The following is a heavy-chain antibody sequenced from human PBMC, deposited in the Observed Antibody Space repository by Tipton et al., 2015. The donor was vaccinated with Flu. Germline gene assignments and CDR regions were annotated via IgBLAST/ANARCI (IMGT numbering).Heavy chain of an antibody. Sequence: TLSLTCAVYGGSFSGYYWSWIRQPPGKGLEWIGETNHSGSTNYNPSLKSRVTISVDTSKNQFSLKLSSVTAADTAVYYCARRRSPVGATPPRTVYYYGMDVWGQGTTVTVSS. CDR3: ARRRSPVGATPPRTVYYYGMDV. D-gene: IGHD1-26*01. V-gene: IGHV4-34*01. J-gene: IGHJ6*02. CDR2: TNHSGST. CDR1: GGSFSGYY.